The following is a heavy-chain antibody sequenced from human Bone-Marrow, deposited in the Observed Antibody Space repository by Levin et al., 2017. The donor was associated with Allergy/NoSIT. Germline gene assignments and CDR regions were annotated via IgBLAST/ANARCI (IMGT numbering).Heavy chain of an antibody. D-gene: IGHD6-19*01. Sequence: GGSLRLSCATSGFTFASSVMSWVRQAPGKGLEWVSSIRGSGGSTHYTDSVKGRFTISRDNSKNTLFLQMNSLRAEDTAVYYCAKVASGYGTGWYGGDQRWGQGTLVTVSS. CDR3: AKVASGYGTGWYGGDQR. CDR2: IRGSGGST. V-gene: IGHV3-23*01. J-gene: IGHJ1*01. CDR1: GFTFASSV.